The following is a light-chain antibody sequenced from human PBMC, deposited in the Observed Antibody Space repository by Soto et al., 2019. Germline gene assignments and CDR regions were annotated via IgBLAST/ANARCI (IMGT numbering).Light chain of an antibody. J-gene: IGLJ3*02. Sequence: QSVLTQPASVSGSPGQSITISCAGTSNDIGGYNYVSWYQQHPGKAPKLMIYEVNNRPLGVSNRFSGSKSGNTASLTISGLQAEDEADYYCSSYSNSNTLWVFGGGTKVTVL. CDR2: EVN. V-gene: IGLV2-14*01. CDR1: SNDIGGYNY. CDR3: SSYSNSNTLWV.